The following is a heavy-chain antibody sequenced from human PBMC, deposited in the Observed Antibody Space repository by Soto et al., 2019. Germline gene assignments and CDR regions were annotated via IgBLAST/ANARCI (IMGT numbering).Heavy chain of an antibody. CDR1: GFTFDDYA. Sequence: GGSLTLSCAASGFTFDDYAMQWVRQAPGKGLEWVSAISCSGGSTDHADSVKGRFTISRDNTQDTLYLQMNSLKAEDTAVYYCAKGSANSRPYYFDYWGQGTLVTVSS. CDR2: ISCSGGST. J-gene: IGHJ4*02. D-gene: IGHD6-13*01. CDR3: AKGSANSRPYYFDY. V-gene: IGHV3-9*01.